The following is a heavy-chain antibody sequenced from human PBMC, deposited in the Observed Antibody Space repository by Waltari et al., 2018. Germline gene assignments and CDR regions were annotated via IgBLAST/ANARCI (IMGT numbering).Heavy chain of an antibody. CDR1: GYSFTDYY. CDR3: ATKLLDAFEI. CDR2: VDPEDAES. D-gene: IGHD2-21*01. V-gene: IGHV1-69-2*01. Sequence: EVQLVQSGAEVKKPGATVKISCKASGYSFTDYYIHWVQQAPEKGLVWMGRVDPEDAESVYEEKFQGRVTIVADTSTETSYMELSSLTSEDTAVYFCATKLLDAFEIWGQGTMVAVSS. J-gene: IGHJ3*02.